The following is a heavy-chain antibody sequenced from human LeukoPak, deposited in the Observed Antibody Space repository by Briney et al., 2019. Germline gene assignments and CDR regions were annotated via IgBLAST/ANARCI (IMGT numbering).Heavy chain of an antibody. V-gene: IGHV3-23*01. Sequence: GGSLRLSCAASGFTFSDYYMSWIRQAPGKGLEWVSAISGSGGSTYYADSVKGRFTISRDNSKNTLYLQMNSLRAEDTAVYYCANDVDMLGYWGQGTLVTVSS. J-gene: IGHJ4*02. CDR1: GFTFSDYY. D-gene: IGHD5-12*01. CDR3: ANDVDMLGY. CDR2: ISGSGGST.